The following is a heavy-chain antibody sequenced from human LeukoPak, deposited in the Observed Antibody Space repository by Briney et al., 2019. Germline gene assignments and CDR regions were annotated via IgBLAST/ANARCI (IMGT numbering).Heavy chain of an antibody. D-gene: IGHD1-26*01. Sequence: GRSLRLSCAASGFTFSDYYMSWIRQAPGKGLEWVSYISSSSSYTNYADSVKGRFTISRDNAKNSLYPQMNSLRAEDTAVYYCARALLVSGAYSGSDYWGQGTLVTVSS. J-gene: IGHJ4*02. V-gene: IGHV3-11*05. CDR3: ARALLVSGAYSGSDY. CDR2: ISSSSSYT. CDR1: GFTFSDYY.